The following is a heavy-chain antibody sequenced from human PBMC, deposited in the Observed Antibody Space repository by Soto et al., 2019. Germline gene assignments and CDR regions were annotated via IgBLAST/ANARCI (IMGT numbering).Heavy chain of an antibody. CDR2: ISYDGSNK. D-gene: IGHD2-2*01. J-gene: IGHJ6*02. V-gene: IGHV3-30*18. CDR3: AKDFRVGHLWAGMDL. Sequence: QVQLVESGGGVVQPGRSLRLSCAASGFTFSSYGMHWVRQAPGKGLEWVAVISYDGSNKYYADSVKGRFTISRDNSKNTLYLQMNSLRAEDTAVYYCAKDFRVGHLWAGMDLWGQGTTVTVSS. CDR1: GFTFSSYG.